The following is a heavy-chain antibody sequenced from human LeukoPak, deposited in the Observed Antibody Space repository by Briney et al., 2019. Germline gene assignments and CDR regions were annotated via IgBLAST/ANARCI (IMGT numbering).Heavy chain of an antibody. J-gene: IGHJ5*02. V-gene: IGHV3-48*01. CDR3: TRGEAFLTSSWYNWFDP. D-gene: IGHD6-13*01. CDR2: ISSSSSNI. CDR1: GFTFSSYS. Sequence: GGSLRLSCAASGFTFSSYSMYWVRQAPGKGLEWVSYISSSSSNIYYADSVKGRFTISRDNAKNSLFLQMNSLRVEDTAVYYCTRGEAFLTSSWYNWFDPWGQGILVTVSS.